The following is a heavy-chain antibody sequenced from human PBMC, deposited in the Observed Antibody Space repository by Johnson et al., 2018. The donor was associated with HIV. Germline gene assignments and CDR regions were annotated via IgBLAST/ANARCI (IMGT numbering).Heavy chain of an antibody. Sequence: VQLVESGGGVVHPGGSLRLSCAASGFTFRSYGMHWVRQAPGKGLEWVANINQDGSEKYYVDSVKGRITISRDNAKNTLYLQMNSLRAEDTAVYYCARDTPFDIWGQGTMVTVSS. CDR1: GFTFRSYG. V-gene: IGHV3-7*03. J-gene: IGHJ3*02. CDR2: INQDGSEK. CDR3: ARDTPFDI.